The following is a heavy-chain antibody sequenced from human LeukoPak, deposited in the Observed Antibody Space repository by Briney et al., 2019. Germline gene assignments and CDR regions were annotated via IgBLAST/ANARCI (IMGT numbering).Heavy chain of an antibody. J-gene: IGHJ3*02. Sequence: GGSLRLSCAASGFTFSSYGMHWVRQAPGKGLVWVSRINSDGSSTSYADSVKGRFTISRDNAKNTLYLQMNSLRAEDTAVYYCARDLGSSSSYDAFDIWGQGTMVTVSS. V-gene: IGHV3-74*01. CDR2: INSDGSST. CDR3: ARDLGSSSSYDAFDI. D-gene: IGHD6-13*01. CDR1: GFTFSSYG.